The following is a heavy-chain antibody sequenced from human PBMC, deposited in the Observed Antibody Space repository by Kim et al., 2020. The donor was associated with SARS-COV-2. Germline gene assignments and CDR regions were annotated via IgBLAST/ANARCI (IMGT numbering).Heavy chain of an antibody. D-gene: IGHD3-9*01. J-gene: IGHJ2*01. V-gene: IGHV3-66*01. Sequence: YYPDSVKGRFSMSRDVSRNCLYLEMNSLTVDDTAVYCCARARLGDWYFDLWGRGTLVTVSS. CDR3: ARARLGDWYFDL.